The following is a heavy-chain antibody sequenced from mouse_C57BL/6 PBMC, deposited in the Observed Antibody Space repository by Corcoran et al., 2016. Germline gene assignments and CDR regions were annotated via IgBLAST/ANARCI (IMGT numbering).Heavy chain of an antibody. Sequence: EVQLQQSGPELVKPGASVKISCKASGYTFTDYYMNWVKQSHGQSLEWIGDINPNNGGTSYNQKFKGKATLTVDKSSSTAYMELRSLTSEDSACYYCAPDVGYPAWFAYWGQGTLVTVSA. J-gene: IGHJ3*01. V-gene: IGHV1-26*01. CDR3: APDVGYPAWFAY. D-gene: IGHD2-3*01. CDR1: GYTFTDYY. CDR2: INPNNGGT.